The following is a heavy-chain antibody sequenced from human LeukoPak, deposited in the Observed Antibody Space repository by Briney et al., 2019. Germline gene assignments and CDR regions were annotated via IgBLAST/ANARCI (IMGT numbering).Heavy chain of an antibody. V-gene: IGHV3-30*18. CDR1: GFTFSSYG. J-gene: IGHJ4*02. CDR2: ISYDGSNK. CDR3: AKGIGSSWY. Sequence: PGGSLRLSCAASGFTFSSYGMHWVRQAPGKGLEWVAVISYDGSNKYYADSVKGRFTISRDNSKNTLYLQMNSLRAEDTAVYYCAKGIGSSWYWGQGTLVTVSS. D-gene: IGHD6-13*01.